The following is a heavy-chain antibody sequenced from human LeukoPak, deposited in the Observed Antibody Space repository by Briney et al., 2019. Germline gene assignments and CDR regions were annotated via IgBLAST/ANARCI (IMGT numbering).Heavy chain of an antibody. V-gene: IGHV3-23*01. CDR3: AQDTIIVPRGFGY. J-gene: IGHJ4*02. CDR1: GFSFSSYA. Sequence: PGGSLRLSCAASGFSFSSYAMSWVRQAPGKGLEWVSAISGSGGSTYYADSVKGRFTISRDNSKNTLYLQMDSLRAEDTAVYYCAQDTIIVPRGFGYWGQGTLVTVSS. CDR2: ISGSGGST. D-gene: IGHD3-22*01.